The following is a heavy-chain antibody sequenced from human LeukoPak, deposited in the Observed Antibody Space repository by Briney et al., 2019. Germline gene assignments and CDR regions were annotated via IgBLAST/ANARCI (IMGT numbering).Heavy chain of an antibody. V-gene: IGHV1-18*01. J-gene: IGHJ4*02. CDR3: ARDLYDFWSGYYTTPFDY. CDR1: GYTFTSYG. D-gene: IGHD3-3*01. CDR2: ISAYNGNT. Sequence: ASVKVSCKASGYTFTSYGISWVRQAPAQGLEWMGWISAYNGNTNYAQKLQGRVTMTTDTSTSTAYMEVRSLRSDDTAVYYCARDLYDFWSGYYTTPFDYWGQGTLVTVSS.